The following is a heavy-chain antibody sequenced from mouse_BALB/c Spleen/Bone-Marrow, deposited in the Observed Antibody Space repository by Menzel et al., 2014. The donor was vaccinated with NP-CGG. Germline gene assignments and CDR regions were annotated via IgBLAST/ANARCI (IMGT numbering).Heavy chain of an antibody. CDR3: ARYAGEFVY. V-gene: IGHV1S81*02. Sequence: SGAELVKPGASVKLSCKASGYTFTSYWMHWVRQRPGQGLEWIGEINPSTGRTNYNEKFKSEATVTVDKSSTTAYMQLSSLTSEDSAVYYCARYAGEFVYWGQGTLVTVSA. CDR1: GYTFTSYW. J-gene: IGHJ3*01. CDR2: INPSTGRT. D-gene: IGHD6-5*01.